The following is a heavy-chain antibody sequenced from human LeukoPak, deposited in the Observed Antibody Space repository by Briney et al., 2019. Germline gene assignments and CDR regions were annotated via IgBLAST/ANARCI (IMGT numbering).Heavy chain of an antibody. CDR3: AKSSSYSGYKGDFDY. CDR1: GFTFDDYA. J-gene: IGHJ4*02. D-gene: IGHD5-12*01. Sequence: GGSLRLSCAASGFTFDDYAMHWVRQAPGKGLEWVSGINWNSGSIGYADSVKGRFTISRDNAKNSLYLQMNSLRAEDTALYYCAKSSSYSGYKGDFDYWGQGTLVTVSS. CDR2: INWNSGSI. V-gene: IGHV3-9*01.